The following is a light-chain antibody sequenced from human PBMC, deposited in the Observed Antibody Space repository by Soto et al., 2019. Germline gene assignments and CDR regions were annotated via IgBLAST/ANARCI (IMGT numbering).Light chain of an antibody. Sequence: QSALTQPRSVSGSPGQSVTISCTGTSSDIGGYNYVSWYQHHPGKAPKLIIYDVYKWPSGVPGRFSGFKSGNTASLTISGLQADDEAIYYCNSYTTLSNRVFGTGTKVTV. CDR1: SSDIGGYNY. J-gene: IGLJ1*01. CDR2: DVY. V-gene: IGLV2-11*01. CDR3: NSYTTLSNRV.